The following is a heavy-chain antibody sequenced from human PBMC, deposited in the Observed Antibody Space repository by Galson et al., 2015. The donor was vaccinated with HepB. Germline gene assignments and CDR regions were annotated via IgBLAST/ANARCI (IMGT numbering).Heavy chain of an antibody. V-gene: IGHV7-4-1*02. CDR3: AREGGTLDRADYYYYYGMDV. Sequence: SVKVSCKASGYTFTSYAMNWVRQAPGQGLEWMGWIDTNTGNPTYAQGFTGRFVFSLDTSVSTAYLQISSLKAEDTAVYYCAREGGTLDRADYYYYYGMDVWGQGTTVTVSS. CDR1: GYTFTSYA. J-gene: IGHJ6*02. D-gene: IGHD2-15*01. CDR2: IDTNTGNP.